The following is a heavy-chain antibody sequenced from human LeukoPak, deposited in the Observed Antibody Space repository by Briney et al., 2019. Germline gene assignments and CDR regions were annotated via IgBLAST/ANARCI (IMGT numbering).Heavy chain of an antibody. CDR1: GGSITSGPYY. Sequence: SQTLSLTCTVSGGSITSGPYYWSWIRQPAGKGLEWIGRIYISGSTNYNPSLKSRATISVDTSKNQFSLKLSSVTAADTAVYYCASGGYYGSGSYYRLYYFDYWGQGTLVTVSS. D-gene: IGHD3-10*01. J-gene: IGHJ4*02. CDR3: ASGGYYGSGSYYRLYYFDY. CDR2: IYISGST. V-gene: IGHV4-61*02.